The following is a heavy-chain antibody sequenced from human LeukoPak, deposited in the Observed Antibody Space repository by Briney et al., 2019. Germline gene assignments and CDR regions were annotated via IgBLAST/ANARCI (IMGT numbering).Heavy chain of an antibody. CDR1: GGSISSGGYY. J-gene: IGHJ5*02. V-gene: IGHV4-39*07. Sequence: PSETLSLTCTVSGGSISSGGYYWSWIRQPPGKGLEWIGEINHSGSTNYNPSLKSRVTISVDTSKNQFSLKLSSVTAADTAVYCCARRPLAVAGHNWFDPWGQGTLVTVSS. CDR3: ARRPLAVAGHNWFDP. CDR2: INHSGST. D-gene: IGHD6-19*01.